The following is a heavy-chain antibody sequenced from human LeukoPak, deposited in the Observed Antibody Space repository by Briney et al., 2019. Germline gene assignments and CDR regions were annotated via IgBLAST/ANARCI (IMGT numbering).Heavy chain of an antibody. CDR3: AREGIAAAGTGIGYFDY. Sequence: ASVKVPCKASGGTFSSYGISWVRQAPGQGLEWMGGIIPIFGTANYAQNFQGRVTITTDESTSIVYMELSSLRSEDTAVYYCAREGIAAAGTGIGYFDYWGQGTLVTVSS. J-gene: IGHJ4*02. CDR1: GGTFSSYG. V-gene: IGHV1-69*05. D-gene: IGHD6-13*01. CDR2: IIPIFGTA.